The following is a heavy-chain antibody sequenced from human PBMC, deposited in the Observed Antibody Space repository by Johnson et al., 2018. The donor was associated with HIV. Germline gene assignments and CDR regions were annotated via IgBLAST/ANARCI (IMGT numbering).Heavy chain of an antibody. CDR2: IKEDGSED. CDR1: GFIFSNYW. V-gene: IGHV3-7*05. J-gene: IGHJ3*02. Sequence: VQLVESGGGLVQTGGSLRLSCAASGFIFSNYWMSWVRQAPGKGLEWLANIKEDGSEDYCVDSLKGRCTISRDNAKNSLYLQMDSLRAGDSAVYYCARDGVYSSPHDAFDIWGQGTMVTFSS. CDR3: ARDGVYSSPHDAFDI. D-gene: IGHD6-13*01.